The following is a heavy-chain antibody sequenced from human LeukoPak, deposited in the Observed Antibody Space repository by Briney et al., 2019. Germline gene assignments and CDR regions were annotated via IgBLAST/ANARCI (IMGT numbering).Heavy chain of an antibody. J-gene: IGHJ5*02. Sequence: ASVKVSCKASGGTFSSYAISWVRQAPGQGLEWMGGIIPIFGTANYAQKFQGRVTITADESTSTAYMELSSLRSEDTAVYYCTADPYYDSSGPPRWFDPWGQGTLVTVSS. D-gene: IGHD3-22*01. CDR3: TADPYYDSSGPPRWFDP. CDR2: IIPIFGTA. V-gene: IGHV1-69*13. CDR1: GGTFSSYA.